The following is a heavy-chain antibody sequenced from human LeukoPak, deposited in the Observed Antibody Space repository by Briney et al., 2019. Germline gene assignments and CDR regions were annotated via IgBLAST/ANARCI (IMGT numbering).Heavy chain of an antibody. J-gene: IGHJ5*02. Sequence: GASVKVSCKASGYTFTGYYMHWVRQAPGQGLEWMGWINPNSGGTNYAQKFQGRVTMTTDTSTSTAYMELRSLRSDDTAVYYCARDYYDSSGYYIPVGITLSPFVWFDPWGQGTLVTVSS. D-gene: IGHD3-22*01. CDR2: INPNSGGT. V-gene: IGHV1-2*02. CDR1: GYTFTGYY. CDR3: ARDYYDSSGYYIPVGITLSPFVWFDP.